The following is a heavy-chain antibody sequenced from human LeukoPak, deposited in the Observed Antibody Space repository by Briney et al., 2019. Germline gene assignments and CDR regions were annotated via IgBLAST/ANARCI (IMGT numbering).Heavy chain of an antibody. V-gene: IGHV3-30*18. CDR1: GFTFSSYG. D-gene: IGHD3-22*01. J-gene: IGHJ4*02. CDR2: ISYDGSNK. CDR3: AKDQGYYYDSSGYSAY. Sequence: GGSLRLSCAASGFTFSSYGMHWVRQAPGKGLEWEAVISYDGSNKYYADSVKGRFTISRDNSKNTLYLQMNSLRAEDTAVYYCAKDQGYYYDSSGYSAYWGQGTLVTVSS.